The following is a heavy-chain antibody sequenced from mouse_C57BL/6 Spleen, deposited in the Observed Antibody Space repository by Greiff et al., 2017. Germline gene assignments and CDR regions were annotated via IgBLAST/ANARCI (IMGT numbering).Heavy chain of an antibody. D-gene: IGHD2-5*01. CDR2: INPGSGGT. Sequence: QVQLQQSGAELVRPGTSVKVSCKASGYAFTNYLIEWVKQRPGQGLEWIGVINPGSGGTNYNETFKGKATLTADKSSSTAYMQLSSLTSEDSAVYFCARGDYFSNYGAYWGQGTLVTVSA. CDR1: GYAFTNYL. V-gene: IGHV1-54*01. J-gene: IGHJ3*01. CDR3: ARGDYFSNYGAY.